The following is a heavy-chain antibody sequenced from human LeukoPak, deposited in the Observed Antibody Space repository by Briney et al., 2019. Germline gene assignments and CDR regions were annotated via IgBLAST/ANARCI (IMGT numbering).Heavy chain of an antibody. Sequence: ASVKVSCKVSGYTLTELSMHWVRQAPGKGLEWMGGFDPEDGETIYAQKFQGRVTMTEDTSTDTAYMELSSLRSEDTAVYYCATDGLYSSSFLPIDYWGQGTPVTVSS. J-gene: IGHJ4*02. D-gene: IGHD6-13*01. CDR2: FDPEDGET. CDR3: ATDGLYSSSFLPIDY. CDR1: GYTLTELS. V-gene: IGHV1-24*01.